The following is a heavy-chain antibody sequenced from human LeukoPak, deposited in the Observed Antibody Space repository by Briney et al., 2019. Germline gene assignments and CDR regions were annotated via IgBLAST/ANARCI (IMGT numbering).Heavy chain of an antibody. J-gene: IGHJ5*02. CDR2: SDATSRDT. D-gene: IGHD2-8*01. CDR1: GNRLTLNG. CDR3: ARCCTHTACYFADGIFDP. Sequence: ASVKVSCKRSGNRLTLNGFNWVRQAPAQGHEWVGWSDATSRDTNYAQKFQESVMFSTDTTTSTPYVVIMTLGSGERAVYFCARCCTHTACYFADGIFDPWGQGTLVTVSS. V-gene: IGHV1-18*01.